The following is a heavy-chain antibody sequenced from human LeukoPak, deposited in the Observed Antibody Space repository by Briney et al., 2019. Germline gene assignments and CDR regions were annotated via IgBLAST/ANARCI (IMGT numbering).Heavy chain of an antibody. V-gene: IGHV4-39*07. CDR2: IYYSGST. Sequence: PSETLSLTCTVSGGSISSSSYYWGWIRQPPGKGLEWIGSIYYSGSTYYNPSLKSRVTISVDTSKNQFSLKLGSVTAADTAVYYCARDRGQAPILEWLLEGAFDIWGQGTMVTVSS. J-gene: IGHJ3*02. CDR1: GGSISSSSYY. CDR3: ARDRGQAPILEWLLEGAFDI. D-gene: IGHD3-3*01.